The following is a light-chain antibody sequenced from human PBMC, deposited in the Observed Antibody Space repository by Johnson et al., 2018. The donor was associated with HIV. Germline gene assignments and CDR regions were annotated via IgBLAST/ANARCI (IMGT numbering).Light chain of an antibody. V-gene: IGLV1-51*01. Sequence: QSVLTQPPSVSAAPGQKVTISCSGSSSNIGNNYVSWYQQLPGTAPKLLIYDNNKRPSGIPDRFSGSKSGTSATLGITGLQTWDEADYYCETWDSSLSGVFGTGTKVTVL. CDR1: SSNIGNNY. CDR2: DNN. J-gene: IGLJ1*01. CDR3: ETWDSSLSGV.